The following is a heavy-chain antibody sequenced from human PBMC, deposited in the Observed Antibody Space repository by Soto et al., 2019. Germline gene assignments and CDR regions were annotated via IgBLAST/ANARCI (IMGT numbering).Heavy chain of an antibody. CDR1: GGTFSSYA. D-gene: IGHD3-22*01. J-gene: IGHJ3*02. Sequence: SVKVSCKASGGTFSSYAISWVRQAPGQGLEWMGGIIPIFGTANYAQKFQGRVTITADESTSTAYMELSSLRSEDTAVYYCARDLVYDSSGYAAFGIWGKGTMVTVSS. V-gene: IGHV1-69*13. CDR3: ARDLVYDSSGYAAFGI. CDR2: IIPIFGTA.